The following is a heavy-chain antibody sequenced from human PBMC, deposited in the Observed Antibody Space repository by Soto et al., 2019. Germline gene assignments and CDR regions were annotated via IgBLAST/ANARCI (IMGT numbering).Heavy chain of an antibody. D-gene: IGHD2-2*01. V-gene: IGHV1-3*01. J-gene: IGHJ6*03. CDR1: GPTFTHYA. CDR3: ARGHLAVVPVASWFYYMDV. CDR2: NNAGNGNT. Sequence: GASVKVSCDAPGPTFTHYAQHLVSQAPGQRHKWMGWNNAGNGNTRLSQDFQGRLCLTRDISERTVYMELSSLRSEDTAVYFCARGHLAVVPVASWFYYMDVWGKGTTVTVSS.